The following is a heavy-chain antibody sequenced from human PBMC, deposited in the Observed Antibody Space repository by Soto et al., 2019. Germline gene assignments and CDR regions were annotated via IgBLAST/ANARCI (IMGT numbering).Heavy chain of an antibody. CDR1: GGSISGYY. CDR3: ARARVTGNFQH. CDR2: IYNSGST. V-gene: IGHV4-59*01. D-gene: IGHD3-10*01. Sequence: SSETLSLTCNVSGGSISGYYWTWLRQASGKSLEWIGYIYNSGSTKYNPSLKSRVAMSADTSKNLFSLKLSSVTAADTAVYFCARARVTGNFQHWGQGTLVTVSS. J-gene: IGHJ1*01.